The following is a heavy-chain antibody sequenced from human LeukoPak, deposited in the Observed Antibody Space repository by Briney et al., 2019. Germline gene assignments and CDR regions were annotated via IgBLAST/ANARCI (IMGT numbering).Heavy chain of an antibody. V-gene: IGHV1-2*02. CDR3: ARHYYDSSGYYYHVDY. CDR1: GYTFTGYY. J-gene: IGHJ4*02. Sequence: ASVKVSCKASGYTFTGYYMHWVRQAPGQGLEWMGWINPNSGGTNYAQKFQGRVTMTRDTSISTAYMELSSLRSDDTAVYYCARHYYDSSGYYYHVDYWGQGSLVTVSS. CDR2: INPNSGGT. D-gene: IGHD3-22*01.